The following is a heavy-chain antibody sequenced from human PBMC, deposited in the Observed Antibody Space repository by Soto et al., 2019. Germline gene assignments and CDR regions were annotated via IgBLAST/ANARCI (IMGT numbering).Heavy chain of an antibody. J-gene: IGHJ3*02. D-gene: IGHD3-9*01. CDR2: IYYSGST. CDR3: ARDYYDILTGYYYGAFDI. V-gene: IGHV4-39*02. CDR1: GGSISSSSYY. Sequence: QLQLQESGPGLVKPSETLSLTCTVSGGSISSSSYYWGWIRQPPGKGLVWIGSIYYSGSTYYNPSLKSRVTISVDTSKNQFSLKLSSVTAADTAVYYCARDYYDILTGYYYGAFDIWGQGTMVTVSS.